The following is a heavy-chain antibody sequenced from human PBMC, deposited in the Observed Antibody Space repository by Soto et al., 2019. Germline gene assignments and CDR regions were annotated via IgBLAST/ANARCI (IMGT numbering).Heavy chain of an antibody. Sequence: GGSLRLSCAASGFTFSSYTMHWVRQAPGKGLEWVALISYDGANKYYADSVKGRFTISRDNSKNTLFLQMNSLRAEDTAVYYCARDSWMTGPQHYYYGMDVWGQGTTVTVSS. J-gene: IGHJ6*02. D-gene: IGHD3-9*01. CDR3: ARDSWMTGPQHYYYGMDV. CDR2: ISYDGANK. CDR1: GFTFSSYT. V-gene: IGHV3-30-3*01.